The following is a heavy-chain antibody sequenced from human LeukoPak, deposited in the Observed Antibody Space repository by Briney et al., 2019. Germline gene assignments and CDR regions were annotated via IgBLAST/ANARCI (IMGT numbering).Heavy chain of an antibody. CDR2: IKEDGIDK. D-gene: IGHD3-10*01. Sequence: GGSLRLSCADSGFTSSFYCMNWVRQAPGKGLEWLANIKEDGIDKYYLDSVKGRFTISRDSAKNSLYLQMSSLRVEDTAVYYCAISYGWGRSHYWGPGTLVAVSS. J-gene: IGHJ4*02. V-gene: IGHV3-7*01. CDR3: AISYGWGRSHY. CDR1: GFTSSFYC.